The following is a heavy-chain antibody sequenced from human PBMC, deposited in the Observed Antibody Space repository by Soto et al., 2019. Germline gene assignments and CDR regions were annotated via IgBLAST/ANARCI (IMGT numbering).Heavy chain of an antibody. CDR2: IDSEGGNT. CDR3: ARVGLEVRVTYYYYYMDV. Sequence: GGSLRLSCAASGFTLSGYWMSWVRQAPGKGLVWVSRIDSEGGNTNYADSVKGRFTISRDNAKNTLYLQMNSLRAEDTAVYYCARVGLEVRVTYYYYYMDVWGKGTTVTVSS. J-gene: IGHJ6*03. D-gene: IGHD1-1*01. CDR1: GFTLSGYW. V-gene: IGHV3-74*01.